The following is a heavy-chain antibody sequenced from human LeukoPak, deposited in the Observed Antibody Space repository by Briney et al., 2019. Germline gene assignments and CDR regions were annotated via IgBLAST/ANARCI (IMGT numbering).Heavy chain of an antibody. V-gene: IGHV1-2*02. Sequence: ASVRVSCKASGYDLNVYHMHWVRLAPGQGLEWMGWINPDTGDTHYAQKFQGRVTMTRDSSISTVYLELSGLTSDDAAIYYCARADRSVFYYGMDVWGQGTTVTVSS. D-gene: IGHD3-16*02. J-gene: IGHJ6*02. CDR1: GYDLNVYH. CDR3: ARADRSVFYYGMDV. CDR2: INPDTGDT.